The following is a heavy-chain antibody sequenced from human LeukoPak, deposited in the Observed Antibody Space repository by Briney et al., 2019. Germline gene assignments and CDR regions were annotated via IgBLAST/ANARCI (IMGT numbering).Heavy chain of an antibody. CDR1: GGTFSSYT. CDR2: ITPILGIA. Sequence: ASVKVSCKASGGTFSSYTISWVRQAPGQGLEWMGRITPILGIANYAQKFQGRVTITADKSTSTAYMELSSLRSEDTAVYYCARVKEAAAFDYWGQGTLVTVSA. CDR3: ARVKEAAAFDY. D-gene: IGHD6-25*01. V-gene: IGHV1-69*02. J-gene: IGHJ4*02.